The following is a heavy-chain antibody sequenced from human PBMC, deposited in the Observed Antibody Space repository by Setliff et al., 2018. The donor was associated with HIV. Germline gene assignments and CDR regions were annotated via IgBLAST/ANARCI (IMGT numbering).Heavy chain of an antibody. Sequence: GASVKVSCKASGYTFTGYYMHWVRQAPGQGLEWMGWINPNNGGTNYAQKFQGRVTMTRDTSISTAYMELSRLRSDDTAVYYCARVAWYYSFWSGLGDAFDIWGQGTMVTVS. D-gene: IGHD3-3*01. J-gene: IGHJ3*02. CDR1: GYTFTGYY. CDR2: INPNNGGT. V-gene: IGHV1-2*02. CDR3: ARVAWYYSFWSGLGDAFDI.